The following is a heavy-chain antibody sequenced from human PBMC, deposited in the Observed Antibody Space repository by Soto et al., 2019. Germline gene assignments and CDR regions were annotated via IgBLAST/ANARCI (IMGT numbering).Heavy chain of an antibody. J-gene: IGHJ4*02. Sequence: PSETLSLTCSVSGGSISTVGHYWTWIRQPPGKGLEWIGSIYHTGSTYYSKSLRSRLTMSVDTSKSQFSLRLSSVTAADTAVYYSARATRTLRSMNCDYWGQGSLVTVSS. CDR2: IYHTGST. CDR1: GGSISTVGHY. V-gene: IGHV4-31*03. CDR3: ARATRTLRSMNCDY. D-gene: IGHD1-1*01.